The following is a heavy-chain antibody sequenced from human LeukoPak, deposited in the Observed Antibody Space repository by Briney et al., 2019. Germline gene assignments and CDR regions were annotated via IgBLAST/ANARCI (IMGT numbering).Heavy chain of an antibody. V-gene: IGHV1-2*02. J-gene: IGHJ4*02. CDR2: INPNSGGT. D-gene: IGHD6-13*01. Sequence: ALVKVSCKASGYTFTGYYMHWVRQAPGQGLECRGWINPNSGGTNYAQKFQGRVTMTRDTSISTAYMELSRLRSDDTAVYYCARGPYSSSWYTHWGQGTLVTVSS. CDR3: ARGPYSSSWYTH. CDR1: GYTFTGYY.